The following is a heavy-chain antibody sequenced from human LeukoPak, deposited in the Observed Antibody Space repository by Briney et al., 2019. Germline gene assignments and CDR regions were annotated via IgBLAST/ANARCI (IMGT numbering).Heavy chain of an antibody. J-gene: IGHJ5*02. CDR1: GFTFSSYW. CDR3: ATDASSSSNWFDP. D-gene: IGHD6-13*01. V-gene: IGHV3-7*01. CDR2: IKQDGSEK. Sequence: GGSLRLSCAASGFTFSSYWMSWVRQAPGKGLEWVANIKQDGSEKYYVDSVKGRFTISRDNAKNLLYLQMNSLRAEDTAVYYCATDASSSSNWFDPWGQGTLVTVSS.